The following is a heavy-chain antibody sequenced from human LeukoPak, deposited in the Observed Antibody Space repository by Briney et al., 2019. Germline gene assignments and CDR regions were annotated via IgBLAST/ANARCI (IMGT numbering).Heavy chain of an antibody. CDR3: ARDDRGATYFDY. V-gene: IGHV3-48*03. CDR2: ISSSGSTI. Sequence: PGGSLGLSCAASGFTFSSYEMNWVRQAPGKGLEWVSYISSSGSTIYYADSVKGRFTISRDNAKNSLYLRMNSLRAEDTAVYYCARDDRGATYFDYWGQGTLVTVSS. J-gene: IGHJ4*02. CDR1: GFTFSSYE. D-gene: IGHD1-26*01.